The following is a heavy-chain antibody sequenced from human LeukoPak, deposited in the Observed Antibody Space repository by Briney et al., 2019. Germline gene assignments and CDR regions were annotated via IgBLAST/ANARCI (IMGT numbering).Heavy chain of an antibody. CDR3: SGDLNWHHDS. D-gene: IGHD3-16*01. CDR1: GAAFSSCT. CDR2: IIPIFDTA. Sequence: SVELSCNASGAAFSSCTINWVRHAHGQGLELMGRIIPIFDTANYAQNFQGRVTITADKSTTTVYMELTSLRSEDTAVYYCSGDLNWHHDSWGQGTLVTVSS. J-gene: IGHJ5*02. V-gene: IGHV1-69*08.